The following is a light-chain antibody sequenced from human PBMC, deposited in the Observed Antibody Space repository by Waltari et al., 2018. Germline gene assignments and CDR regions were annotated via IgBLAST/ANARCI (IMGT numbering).Light chain of an antibody. CDR1: SGSIATDH. V-gene: IGLV6-57*03. Sequence: NFLLTQPHSASESPGKTVTISCTRSSGSIATDHVPWYQPRPGSAPTTVIYEDDQRPSGVPDRFSGSIDSSSNSASLTISGLKTEDEADYYCHSYDSSPFWVFGGGTKLTVL. CDR2: EDD. CDR3: HSYDSSPFWV. J-gene: IGLJ3*02.